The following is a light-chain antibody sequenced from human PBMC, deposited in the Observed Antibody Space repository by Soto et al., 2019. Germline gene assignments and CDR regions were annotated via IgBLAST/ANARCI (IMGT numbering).Light chain of an antibody. CDR3: QQYGGSVPWT. CDR2: GVS. J-gene: IGKJ1*01. V-gene: IGKV3-20*01. CDR1: QSVTSNA. Sequence: IVLTQSSATLSLSPGERATLSCRASQSVTSNALAWYQQKPGQAPRLLIYGVSSRATGIPDRFSGSGSGTDFTLTISSLEPEDFAVYYCQQYGGSVPWTFGQGTKVDIK.